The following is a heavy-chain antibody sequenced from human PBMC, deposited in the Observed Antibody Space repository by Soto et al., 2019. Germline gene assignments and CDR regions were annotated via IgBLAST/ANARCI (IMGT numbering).Heavy chain of an antibody. CDR1: GGSISSGGYS. V-gene: IGHV4-30-2*01. J-gene: IGHJ5*02. CDR2: IYHSGST. Sequence: SDTLSLTCAVSGGSISSGGYSWSWIRQPPGKGLEWIGYIYHSGSTYYNPSLTSRVTISVDRSKNQFSLKLSSVTAADTAVYYCARTQLRNWFDPWGQGTLVTVSS. D-gene: IGHD4-17*01. CDR3: ARTQLRNWFDP.